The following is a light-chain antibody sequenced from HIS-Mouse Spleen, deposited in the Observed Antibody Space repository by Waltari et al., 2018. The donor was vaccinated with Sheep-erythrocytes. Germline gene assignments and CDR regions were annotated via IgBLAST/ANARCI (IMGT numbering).Light chain of an antibody. CDR1: SSDVGGYNY. Sequence: QPRSVSGSPGQSVTISCPGTSSDVGGYNYVSWYQQHPGKAPKLMIYDVSKRPSGVPDRFSGSNAGNTASLTRSRLQAEDEADQYSSSYAGRYNPVLATGTKVTVL. CDR3: SSYAGRYNPV. CDR2: DVS. J-gene: IGLJ1*01. V-gene: IGLV2-11*01.